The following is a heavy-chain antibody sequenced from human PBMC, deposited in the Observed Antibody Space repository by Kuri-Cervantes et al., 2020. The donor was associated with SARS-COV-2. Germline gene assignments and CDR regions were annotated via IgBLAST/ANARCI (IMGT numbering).Heavy chain of an antibody. V-gene: IGHV3-23*01. CDR1: GFTFSDSA. CDR2: ISTSGAYT. CDR3: ARDRIAPTGWDYYMDV. J-gene: IGHJ6*03. Sequence: GESLKISCAASGFTFSDSAMNWVRQAPGKGLEWVSAISTSGAYTYYADSAKGRFTISRDNSKNTLYLQMNSLRAEDTAVYYCARDRIAPTGWDYYMDVWGKGTTVT. D-gene: IGHD2-15*01.